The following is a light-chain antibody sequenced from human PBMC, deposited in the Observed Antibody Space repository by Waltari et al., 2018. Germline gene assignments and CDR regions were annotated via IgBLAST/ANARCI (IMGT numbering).Light chain of an antibody. CDR3: CSYAGSNNLV. CDR2: EVS. J-gene: IGLJ2*01. V-gene: IGLV2-8*01. CDR1: SRYVAGYNY. Sequence: QSALTPPPSASGSPGQSVTISCTGTSRYVAGYNYVSWYQQHPGKAPKVIIFEVSKRPSGVPDRFTGSKSGNTASLTVSGLQAEDEADYYCCSYAGSNNLVFGGGTKLTVL.